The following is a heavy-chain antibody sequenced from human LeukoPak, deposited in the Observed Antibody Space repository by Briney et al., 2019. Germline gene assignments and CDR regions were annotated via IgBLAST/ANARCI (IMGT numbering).Heavy chain of an antibody. CDR3: AKSIDYDFWSGYYFPDY. D-gene: IGHD3-3*01. J-gene: IGHJ4*02. V-gene: IGHV3-23*01. Sequence: GSLRLSCAASGFTFSSYAVSWVRQAPGKGLEWVSAISGSGGSTYYADSVKGRFTISRDNSKNTLYLQMNSLRAEDTAVYYCAKSIDYDFWSGYYFPDYWGQGTLVTVSS. CDR1: GFTFSSYA. CDR2: ISGSGGST.